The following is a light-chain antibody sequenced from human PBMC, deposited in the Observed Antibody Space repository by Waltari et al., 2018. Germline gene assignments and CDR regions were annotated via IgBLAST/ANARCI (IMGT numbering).Light chain of an antibody. CDR1: QSLLDRSSNRNY. Sequence: DIVMTQSPDSLAVSVCATATINCQSSQSLLDRSSNRNYLAWYQQRQGPSPKLLIYWASTREYGVPDRFSGSGSRTDFTLTISSLQAEDVAIYYCQQYFTTPSFGQGTRLEIK. CDR3: QQYFTTPS. J-gene: IGKJ5*01. V-gene: IGKV4-1*01. CDR2: WAS.